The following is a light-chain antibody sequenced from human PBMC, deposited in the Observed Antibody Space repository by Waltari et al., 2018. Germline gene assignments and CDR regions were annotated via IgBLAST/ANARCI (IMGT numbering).Light chain of an antibody. CDR1: SSDVGYYTS. CDR2: EVS. V-gene: IGLV2-8*01. Sequence: QSALTQPPSASGSPGQSVTISCTGTSSDVGYYTSVSWYQQHPGKAPKLMIFEVSKRFSGVPDRFSGSKSANTASLTVSGLQAEDEADYYCSSYAGNNFYVFGTGTTVTVL. J-gene: IGLJ1*01. CDR3: SSYAGNNFYV.